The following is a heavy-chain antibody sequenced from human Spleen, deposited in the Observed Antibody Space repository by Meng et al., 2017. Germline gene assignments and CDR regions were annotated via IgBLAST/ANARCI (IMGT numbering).Heavy chain of an antibody. CDR3: ARERGHSSATSCSMRAFDY. V-gene: IGHV1-18*01. J-gene: IGHJ4*02. CDR1: HYTFTGYG. D-gene: IGHD2-2*01. Sequence: QVQVVQSGAEMKRPVASVKVSCTASHYTFTGYGVSWFRQAPGQGLEWMAWLGAHDGDTSHAPRFQGRVTVTADRPTATAYMELTRLRSDDTAVYYCARERGHSSATSCSMRAFDYCGQVALVTVSS. CDR2: LGAHDGDT.